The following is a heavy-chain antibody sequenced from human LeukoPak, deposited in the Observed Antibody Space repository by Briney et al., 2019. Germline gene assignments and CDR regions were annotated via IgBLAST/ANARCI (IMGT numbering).Heavy chain of an antibody. CDR2: ISTTSSYT. J-gene: IGHJ2*01. Sequence: PGGSPRLSCAASGFTFSDYYMSWIRQAPGKGLEWVSKISTTSSYTNYADSVKGRFTISRDNAKNSLYLQTNSLRVEDTAVYYCAREDKWYFDLWGRGTLVTVSS. CDR1: GFTFSDYY. CDR3: AREDKWYFDL. V-gene: IGHV3-11*05.